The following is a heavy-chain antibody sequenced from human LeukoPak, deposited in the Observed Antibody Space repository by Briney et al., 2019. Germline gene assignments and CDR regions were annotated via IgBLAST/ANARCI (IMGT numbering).Heavy chain of an antibody. V-gene: IGHV4-4*02. J-gene: IGHJ6*03. CDR1: GGSISSSNW. D-gene: IGHD2-21*02. CDR3: ARETAIDYYYYMDV. Sequence: SETLSLTCAVSGGSISSSNWWSWVRQPPGKGLEWIGEIYHSGSTNYNPSLKSRVTISVDKSKNQFSLKLSSVTAADTAVYYCARETAIDYYYYMDVWGKGTTVTISS. CDR2: IYHSGST.